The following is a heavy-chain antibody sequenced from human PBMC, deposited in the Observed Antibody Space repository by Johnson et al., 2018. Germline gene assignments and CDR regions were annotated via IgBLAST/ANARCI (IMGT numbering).Heavy chain of an antibody. V-gene: IGHV4-59*01. CDR2: MYHSGGT. J-gene: IGHJ1*01. CDR3: TGGRGTGSYSQAYLDH. Sequence: QVQLQESGPGLVKPSDTLSLMCTVSGGSISSYYYHWIRQSPGKGLEWIGYMYHSGGTNYNPSLNGRVTISLDTSKNQFSLKLRSVTAADTAVYYWTGGRGTGSYSQAYLDHWGQGTLVTVSS. D-gene: IGHD3-3*02. CDR1: GGSISSYY.